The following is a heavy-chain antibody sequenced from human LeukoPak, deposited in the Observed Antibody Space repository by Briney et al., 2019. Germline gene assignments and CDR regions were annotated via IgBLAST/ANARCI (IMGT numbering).Heavy chain of an antibody. CDR1: GFTFSSYW. J-gene: IGHJ4*02. D-gene: IGHD4-17*01. CDR3: ARVARTTGYFDY. Sequence: GGSLRLSCAASGFTFSSYWMHWVRQAPGKGLVWVSRINSDGSSTSYADSVKSRFTISRDNAKNTLYLQMNSLRAEDTAVYYCARVARTTGYFDYWGQGTLVTVSS. CDR2: INSDGSST. V-gene: IGHV3-74*01.